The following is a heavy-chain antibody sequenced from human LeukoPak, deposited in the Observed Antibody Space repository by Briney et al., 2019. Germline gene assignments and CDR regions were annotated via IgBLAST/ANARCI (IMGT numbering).Heavy chain of an antibody. Sequence: ASVKVSCKASGYTFTGYWHWVRQAPGQGLEWMGLINPNSGGTDYAQKFQGRVTMTRDTSISTAYMELSSLRSDDTAVYYCARFLSGSHDAFDIWGQGTMVTVSS. V-gene: IGHV1-2*06. J-gene: IGHJ3*02. CDR3: ARFLSGSHDAFDI. CDR2: INPNSGGT. CDR1: GYTFTGYW. D-gene: IGHD1-26*01.